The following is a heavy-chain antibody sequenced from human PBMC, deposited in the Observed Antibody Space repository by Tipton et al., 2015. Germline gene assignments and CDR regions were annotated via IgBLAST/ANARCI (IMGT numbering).Heavy chain of an antibody. CDR1: GFTFSSYG. J-gene: IGHJ4*02. D-gene: IGHD5-24*01. CDR3: ATFSDGY. Sequence: SLRLSCAASGFTFSSYGMHWVRQTPGKGLVWVSTIKNVGSVTNYADSVKGRFTISRDNAKNTLYLQMNSLRPEDTAVYFCATFSDGYWGQGTLVTVSS. CDR2: IKNVGSVT. V-gene: IGHV3-74*01.